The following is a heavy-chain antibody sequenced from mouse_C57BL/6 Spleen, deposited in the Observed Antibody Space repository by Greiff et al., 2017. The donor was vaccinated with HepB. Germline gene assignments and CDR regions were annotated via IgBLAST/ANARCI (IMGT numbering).Heavy chain of an antibody. D-gene: IGHD2-13*01. J-gene: IGHJ3*01. Sequence: EVQRVESGGGLVKPGGSLKLSCAASGFTFSDYGMHWVRQAPEKGLEWVAYISSGSSTIYYADTVKGRFTISRDNAKNTLFLQMTSLRSEDTAMYYCARGGDSAWFAYWGQGTLVTVSA. V-gene: IGHV5-17*01. CDR3: ARGGDSAWFAY. CDR2: ISSGSSTI. CDR1: GFTFSDYG.